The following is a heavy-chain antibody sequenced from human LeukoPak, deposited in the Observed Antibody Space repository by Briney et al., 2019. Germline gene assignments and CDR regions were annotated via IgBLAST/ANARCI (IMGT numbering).Heavy chain of an antibody. D-gene: IGHD6-13*01. CDR2: VSSRSATI. J-gene: IGHJ4*02. V-gene: IGHV3-48*01. CDR1: GFTFSSYS. Sequence: GGSLRLSCAASGFTFSSYSMNWVRQAPGKGLEWVSYVSSRSATIYYADSVKGRFTISRDNAKNSLYLQMNSLRAEDTAVYYCARDPLSSSSFDLWGQGTLVTVSS. CDR3: ARDPLSSSSFDL.